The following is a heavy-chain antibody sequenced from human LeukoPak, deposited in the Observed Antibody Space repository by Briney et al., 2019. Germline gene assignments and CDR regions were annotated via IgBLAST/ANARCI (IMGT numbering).Heavy chain of an antibody. Sequence: SETLSLTCAVYGGSFSGYYWSWIRQPPGKGLEWIGAVYSENTYYNPSLKSRVSISVDTSKNQFSLTMSSVTAADTAVYFCARGLEVRARVGYHYYMDVWGKGTTVTVSS. CDR2: VYSENT. CDR3: ARGLEVRARVGYHYYMDV. D-gene: IGHD1-26*01. CDR1: GGSFSGYY. J-gene: IGHJ6*03. V-gene: IGHV4-34*01.